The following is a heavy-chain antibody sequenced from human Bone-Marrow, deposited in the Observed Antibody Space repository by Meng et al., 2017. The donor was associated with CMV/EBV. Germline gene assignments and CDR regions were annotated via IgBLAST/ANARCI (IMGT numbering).Heavy chain of an antibody. CDR2: INPSGGST. V-gene: IGHV1-46*01. CDR1: GYTFTSYY. D-gene: IGHD1-26*01. Sequence: ASVKVSCKASGYTFTSYYMHWVRQAPGQGLEWMGIINPSGGSTSYAQKFQGRVTMTRDTSTSTVYMELSSLRSEDTAVYYCARDGVCEEWELLCWYYYYGMDVWGQGTTVTASS. CDR3: ARDGVCEEWELLCWYYYYGMDV. J-gene: IGHJ6*02.